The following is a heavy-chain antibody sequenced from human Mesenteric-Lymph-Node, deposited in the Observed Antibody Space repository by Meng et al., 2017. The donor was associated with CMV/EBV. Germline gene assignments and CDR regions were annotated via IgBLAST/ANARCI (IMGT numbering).Heavy chain of an antibody. CDR2: FSYDGNNK. J-gene: IGHJ4*02. CDR1: GFTFMNYA. CDR3: AKSIGSYYWDTFDY. D-gene: IGHD1-26*01. V-gene: IGHV3-30*18. Sequence: ASGFTFMNYAMHWLRQAPGTGLEWVAVFSYDGNNKDYVDSVKGRFTISRDNSENTLYLQMNSLRAEDTAVYYCAKSIGSYYWDTFDYWGQGTLVTVSS.